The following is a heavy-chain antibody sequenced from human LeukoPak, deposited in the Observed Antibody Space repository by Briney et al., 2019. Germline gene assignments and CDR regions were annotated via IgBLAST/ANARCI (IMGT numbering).Heavy chain of an antibody. J-gene: IGHJ6*03. Sequence: PSETRSLTCTVSGGSISSYYWSWIRQPPGKGLEWIGYIYYSGSTNYNPSLKSRVTISVDTSKNQFSLKLSSVTAADTAVYYCARVRAYCSSTSCPPEYYYYYMDVWGKGTTVTVSS. CDR3: ARVRAYCSSTSCPPEYYYYYMDV. CDR1: GGSISSYY. V-gene: IGHV4-59*01. CDR2: IYYSGST. D-gene: IGHD2-2*01.